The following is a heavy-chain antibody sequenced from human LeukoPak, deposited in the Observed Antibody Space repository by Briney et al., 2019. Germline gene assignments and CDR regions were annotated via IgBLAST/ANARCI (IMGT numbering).Heavy chain of an antibody. CDR3: AKVYSGDWYFAL. CDR1: RLTFSSSA. V-gene: IGHV3-23*01. Sequence: GGSLRLSCAASRLTFSSSAISWVRQAPGKGLEWLSTFNGGGDATYYADSVKGRFTIPRDTSKNTLYLQMNGLRTEDTALYYCAKVYSGDWYFALWGRGSLVTVSS. J-gene: IGHJ2*01. D-gene: IGHD5-18*01. CDR2: FNGGGDAT.